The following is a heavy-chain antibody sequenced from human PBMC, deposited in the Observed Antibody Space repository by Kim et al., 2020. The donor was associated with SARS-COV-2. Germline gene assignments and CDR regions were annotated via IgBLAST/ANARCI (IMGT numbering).Heavy chain of an antibody. Sequence: GESLKISCKGSGYNFASYWIGWVRQMPGKGLEWMGIINPGDSETRYSSSFRGQVIISADKSIGAAYLQWSSLKASDTAKYYCARHVAAAAGNEWYFDLWGRDTLVNV. CDR1: GYNFASYW. D-gene: IGHD6-13*01. CDR3: ARHVAAAAGNEWYFDL. V-gene: IGHV5-51*01. CDR2: INPGDSET. J-gene: IGHJ2*01.